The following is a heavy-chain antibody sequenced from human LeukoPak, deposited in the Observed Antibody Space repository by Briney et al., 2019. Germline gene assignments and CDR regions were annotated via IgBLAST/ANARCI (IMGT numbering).Heavy chain of an antibody. V-gene: IGHV4-38-2*02. CDR1: GYSISSGYY. CDR3: ARGWRTVTTP. CDR2: IYHSGST. Sequence: SETLSLTCTVSGYSISSGYYWGWIRQPPGKGLEWIGSIYHSGSTYYNPSLKSRVTISVDTSKNQFSLKLSSATAADTAVYYCARGWRTVTTPWGQGTLVTVSS. D-gene: IGHD4-11*01. J-gene: IGHJ5*02.